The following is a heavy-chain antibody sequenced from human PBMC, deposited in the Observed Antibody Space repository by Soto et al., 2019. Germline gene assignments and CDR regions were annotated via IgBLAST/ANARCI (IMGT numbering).Heavy chain of an antibody. D-gene: IGHD3-16*01. CDR1: GFTFSNYW. Sequence: GGSLRLSCVGYGFTFSNYWMHWVRQAPGKRLVWVSRHNSDGRITIYADSVKGRFTISRDNAKNTLYLQMNSLRAEDTAVYFCAKDGSTIGGSEYFHHWGQGTLVTVSS. CDR3: AKDGSTIGGSEYFHH. CDR2: HNSDGRIT. V-gene: IGHV3-74*01. J-gene: IGHJ1*01.